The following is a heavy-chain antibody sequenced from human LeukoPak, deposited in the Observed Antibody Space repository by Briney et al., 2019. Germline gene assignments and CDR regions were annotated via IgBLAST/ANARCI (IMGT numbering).Heavy chain of an antibody. Sequence: PSETLSLTCTVSGASIITTNYYWGWIRQPPGKGLEWIGSISYSGNAYYNPSLRSRLSISMDASKNQFSLKVRSVTAADTAVYYCARNLGQTWGTVTTDLWYFDHWGQGTLVPASS. J-gene: IGHJ4*02. D-gene: IGHD4-11*01. CDR1: GASIITTNYY. V-gene: IGHV4-39*01. CDR2: ISYSGNA. CDR3: ARNLGQTWGTVTTDLWYFDH.